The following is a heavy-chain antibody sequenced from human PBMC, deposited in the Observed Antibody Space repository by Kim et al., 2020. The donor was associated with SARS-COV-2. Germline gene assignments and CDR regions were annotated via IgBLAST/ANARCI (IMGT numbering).Heavy chain of an antibody. CDR3: ARQSGGYSGYHYFDY. Sequence: PSLKSRVTISIDTSKNQFSLKLSSVTAADTAMYYCARQSGGYSGYHYFDYWGQGTLVTVSS. V-gene: IGHV4-59*08. J-gene: IGHJ4*02. D-gene: IGHD5-12*01.